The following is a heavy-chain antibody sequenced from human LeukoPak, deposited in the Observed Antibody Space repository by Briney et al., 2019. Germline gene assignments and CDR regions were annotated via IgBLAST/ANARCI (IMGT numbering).Heavy chain of an antibody. CDR2: INPNSGGT. J-gene: IGHJ4*02. V-gene: IGHV1-2*02. Sequence: ASVKVSCKASGYTFTGYFIHWVRQAPGQGLEWMGWINPNSGGTNYAQKFQGRVTMTRDTSINTTYMELSRLTSDDTAVYYCSRDRGYYDSGNYPTDYWGQGTLVTVSS. CDR3: SRDRGYYDSGNYPTDY. CDR1: GYTFTGYF. D-gene: IGHD3-10*01.